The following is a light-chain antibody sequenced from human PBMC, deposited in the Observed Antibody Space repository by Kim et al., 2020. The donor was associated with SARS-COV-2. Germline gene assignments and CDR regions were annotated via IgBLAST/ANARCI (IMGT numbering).Light chain of an antibody. CDR3: SSYTSSSTRV. CDR1: SSVVGGYNY. Sequence: GQSITISCTGTSSVVGGYNYVSWYQQHPGKAPKLMIYDVSNRPSGVSNRFSGSKSGNAASMTSSGLKAEDEADYYCSSYTSSSTRVFGGGTKLTVL. CDR2: DVS. V-gene: IGLV2-14*03. J-gene: IGLJ3*02.